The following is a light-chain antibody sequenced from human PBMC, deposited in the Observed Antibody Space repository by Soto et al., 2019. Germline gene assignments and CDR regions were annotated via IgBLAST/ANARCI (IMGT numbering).Light chain of an antibody. J-gene: IGLJ2*01. CDR3: AAWDDSLSGHVV. V-gene: IGLV1-47*01. CDR1: SSNIGSNY. Sequence: QSVLTQPPSASGTPGQRVTISCSGSSSNIGSNYVYWYQQLPGTAPKLLIYRYNQRPSGVPDRVSGSKSGTSASLAISGLRSVDEADYYCAAWDDSLSGHVVFGGGTKLTVL. CDR2: RYN.